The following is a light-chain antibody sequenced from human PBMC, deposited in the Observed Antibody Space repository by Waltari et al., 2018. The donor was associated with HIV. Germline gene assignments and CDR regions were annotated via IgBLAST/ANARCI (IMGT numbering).Light chain of an antibody. Sequence: QLVVTQPPSASGPRDQRVTRPCSGSGSIIGPYSANGYQHFPGTAPKPLIYMNDQRPSGVPGRCSGTQSGTSASLAISGLQYDDEADYYCAVWDDSLGGAVFGGGTKLTVL. CDR1: GSIIGPYS. J-gene: IGLJ2*01. CDR2: MND. V-gene: IGLV1-47*01. CDR3: AVWDDSLGGAV.